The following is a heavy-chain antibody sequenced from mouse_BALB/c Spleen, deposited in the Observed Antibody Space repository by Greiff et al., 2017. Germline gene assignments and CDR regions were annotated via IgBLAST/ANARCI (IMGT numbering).Heavy chain of an antibody. Sequence: EVKLVESGGGLVQPGGSRKLSCAASGFSFSSFGMHWVRQAPEKGLEWVAYISSGSSTIYYADTVKGRCTISRDNPKNTLFLQMTSLRSEDTAMYDCARRGATMITTGWFDYWGQGTLVTVSA. J-gene: IGHJ3*01. V-gene: IGHV5-17*02. CDR3: ARRGATMITTGWFDY. CDR2: ISSGSSTI. D-gene: IGHD2-4*01. CDR1: GFSFSSFG.